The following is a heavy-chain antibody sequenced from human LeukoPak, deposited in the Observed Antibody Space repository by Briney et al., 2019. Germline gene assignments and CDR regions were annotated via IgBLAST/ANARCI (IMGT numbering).Heavy chain of an antibody. CDR3: AKDARYAGFSPLYYFDY. Sequence: GGSLRLSCAASGFTFSSYGMHWVRQAPGKGLEWVAVISYDGSNKYYADSVKGRFTISRDNSKNTLYLQMNSLRAEDTAAYYCAKDARYAGFSPLYYFDYWGQGTLVTVSS. CDR2: ISYDGSNK. J-gene: IGHJ4*02. CDR1: GFTFSSYG. V-gene: IGHV3-30*18. D-gene: IGHD3-16*01.